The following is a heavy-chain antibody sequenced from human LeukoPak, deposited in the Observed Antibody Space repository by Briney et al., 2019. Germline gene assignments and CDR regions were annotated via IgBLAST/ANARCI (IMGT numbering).Heavy chain of an antibody. CDR1: GGSISSSSYY. Sequence: PSETLSLTCTVSGGSISSSSYYWGWIRQPPGTGLEWIGSIYYSGSTYYNPSLKSRVTISVDTSKNQFSLKLSSVTAADTAVYYCARHVALQSSGYSHWGQGTLVTVSS. V-gene: IGHV4-39*01. J-gene: IGHJ4*02. CDR3: ARHVALQSSGYSH. D-gene: IGHD3-22*01. CDR2: IYYSGST.